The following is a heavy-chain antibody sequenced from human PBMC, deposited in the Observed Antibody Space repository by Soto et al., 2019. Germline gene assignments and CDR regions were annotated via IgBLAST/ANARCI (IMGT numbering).Heavy chain of an antibody. J-gene: IGHJ4*02. CDR2: IYYSGST. D-gene: IGHD4-17*01. CDR1: GGSIRSYY. V-gene: IGHV4-59*08. Sequence: SETLSLTCTVSGGSIRSYYWSWIRQPPGKGLEWIGYIYYSGSTNYNPSLKSRVTISVDTSKNQFSLKLSSVTAADTAVYYCARRPYGDYGVYWGQGTLVTV. CDR3: ARRPYGDYGVY.